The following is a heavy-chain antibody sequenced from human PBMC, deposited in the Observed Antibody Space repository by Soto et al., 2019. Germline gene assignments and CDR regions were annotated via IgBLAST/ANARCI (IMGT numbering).Heavy chain of an antibody. J-gene: IGHJ3*01. CDR1: GFTFSNYA. Sequence: EVQLLESGGGLVQPGGSLRLSCAASGFTFSNYAMSWVRQAPGKGPEWVSFISSSGNGTYYADSVKGRFTISRDNSKNTLYVQMNNLRAEDKAMYDCAKRFFGAGSPPGAFDVWGQGTMVTVSS. V-gene: IGHV3-23*01. CDR2: ISSSGNGT. D-gene: IGHD3-10*01. CDR3: AKRFFGAGSPPGAFDV.